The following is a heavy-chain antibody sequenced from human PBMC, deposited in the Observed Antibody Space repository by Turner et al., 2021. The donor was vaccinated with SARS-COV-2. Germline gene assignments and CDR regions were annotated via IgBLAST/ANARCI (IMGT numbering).Heavy chain of an antibody. CDR2: IYYSGST. CDR1: GCSISSSSYY. V-gene: IGHV4-39*01. D-gene: IGHD6-13*01. J-gene: IGHJ6*02. Sequence: QLQLQESGPGLVKPSEPLSLTCTVPGCSISSSSYYWGWIRQPPGKGLEWIGSIYYSGSTYYNPSLKSRVTISVDTSKNQFSLKLSSVTAADTAVYYCATSTVAGTELNYYGMDVWGQGTTVTVSS. CDR3: ATSTVAGTELNYYGMDV.